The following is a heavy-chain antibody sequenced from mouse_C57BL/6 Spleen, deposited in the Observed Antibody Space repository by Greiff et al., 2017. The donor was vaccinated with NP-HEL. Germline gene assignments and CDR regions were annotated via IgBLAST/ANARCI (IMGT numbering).Heavy chain of an antibody. CDR2: ISSGSSTI. CDR3: ARDTTVVFDY. D-gene: IGHD1-1*01. Sequence: EVKVVESGGGLVKPGGSLKLSCAASGFTFSDYGMHWVRQAPEKGLEWVAYISSGSSTIYYADTVKGRFTISRDNAKNTLFLQMTSLRSEDTAMYYCARDTTVVFDYWGQGTTLTVSS. CDR1: GFTFSDYG. V-gene: IGHV5-17*01. J-gene: IGHJ2*01.